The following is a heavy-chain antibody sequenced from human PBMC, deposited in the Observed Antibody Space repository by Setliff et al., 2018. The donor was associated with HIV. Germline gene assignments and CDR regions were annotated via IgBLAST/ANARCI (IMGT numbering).Heavy chain of an antibody. CDR1: GFNFNTDW. V-gene: IGHV5-51*01. Sequence: GESLKISCTGSGFNFNTDWIVWVRQIPGKGLEWMESIFPGDSDTRYSPSFQDQVTISVDKSISTAYLQWRSLKASDTAFYYCASLRGDYVGQYYYYMDIWGKGTTVTVSS. CDR3: ASLRGDYVGQYYYYMDI. CDR2: IFPGDSDT. J-gene: IGHJ6*03. D-gene: IGHD4-17*01.